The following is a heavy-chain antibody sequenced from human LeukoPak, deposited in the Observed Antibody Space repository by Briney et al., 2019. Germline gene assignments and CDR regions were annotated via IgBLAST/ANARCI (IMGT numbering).Heavy chain of an antibody. CDR1: GFTFSDYY. CDR3: ARDKSAAAMYDY. CDR2: ISSSGSTI. V-gene: IGHV3-11*01. J-gene: IGHJ4*02. Sequence: GGSLRLSCAASGFTFSDYYMSWIRQAPGKGLEWVSYISSSGSTIYYADSVKGRFTISRDNAKNSLYLQVNSLRAEDTAVYYCARDKSAAAMYDYWGQGTLVTVSS. D-gene: IGHD6-13*01.